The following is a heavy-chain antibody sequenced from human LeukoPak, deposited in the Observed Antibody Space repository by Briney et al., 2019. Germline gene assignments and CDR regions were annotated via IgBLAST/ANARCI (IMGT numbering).Heavy chain of an antibody. CDR2: ISGSGGIT. Sequence: GGSLRLSCAASGFTFSSYAMSWVRQAPGKGLEWVSAISGSGGITYYADSVKGRFTISRDNSKNTLYLQMNSLRAEDTAVYYCAKDRSDYYGSGSPYVWGQGTLVTVSS. J-gene: IGHJ4*02. D-gene: IGHD3-10*01. V-gene: IGHV3-23*01. CDR1: GFTFSSYA. CDR3: AKDRSDYYGSGSPYV.